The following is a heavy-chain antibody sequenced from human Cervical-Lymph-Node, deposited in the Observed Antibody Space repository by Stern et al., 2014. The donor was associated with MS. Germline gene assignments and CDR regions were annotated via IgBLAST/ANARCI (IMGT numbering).Heavy chain of an antibody. CDR2: INPSGGST. CDR3: AREPKGYCSGGSCYDY. CDR1: GYTFTSYY. D-gene: IGHD2-15*01. V-gene: IGHV1-46*01. Sequence: QLVQSGAEVKKPGASVKVSCKASGYTFTSYYMHWVRQAPGQGLEGIGIINPSGGSTSHAQQFPARVTINRDTRTGHVHTELSSLRSEDTAVYYCAREPKGYCSGGSCYDYWGQGTLVTVSS. J-gene: IGHJ4*02.